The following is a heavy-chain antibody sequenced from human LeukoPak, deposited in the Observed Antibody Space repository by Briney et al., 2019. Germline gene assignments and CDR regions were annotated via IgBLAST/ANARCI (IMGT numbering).Heavy chain of an antibody. V-gene: IGHV3-48*01. J-gene: IGHJ5*02. D-gene: IGHD3-16*01. CDR2: ISSSSTTI. CDR3: ARDISLSSYYDYVWGSYYGESWFDP. CDR1: GFTFSSYS. Sequence: SGGSLRLSCAASGFTFSSYSMMWVRQAPGKGLEWVSYISSSSTTIHYADSVKGRFTISRDNAKNSVYLQMNSLRAEDTAVYYCARDISLSSYYDYVWGSYYGESWFDPWGQGTLVTVSS.